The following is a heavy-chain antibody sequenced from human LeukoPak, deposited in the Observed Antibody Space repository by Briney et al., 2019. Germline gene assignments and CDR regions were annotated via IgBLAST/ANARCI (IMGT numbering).Heavy chain of an antibody. J-gene: IGHJ5*02. D-gene: IGHD4-17*01. CDR3: ARRATAGDYVGWFDP. CDR1: GGSISTYY. CDR2: IYHSGST. V-gene: IGHV4-59*08. Sequence: SETLSLTCTLSGGSISTYYWSWIRQPPGKGLEWIGYIYHSGSTNYNPSLKSRVTISVDTSKNQFSLKLSSVTAADTAVYYCARRATAGDYVGWFDPWGQGTLVTVSS.